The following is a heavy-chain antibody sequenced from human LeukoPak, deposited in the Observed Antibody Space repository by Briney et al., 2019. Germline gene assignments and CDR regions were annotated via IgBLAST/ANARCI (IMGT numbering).Heavy chain of an antibody. CDR3: ARDGTSADDY. CDR2: ISGNNDNP. CDR1: GYTFSNFG. Sequence: ASVKVSCKTSGYTFSNFGINWVRQAPGQGLEWMGWISGNNDNPNYGQKFQGRFTVTTDSSTSTAYMELRNLTFDDTAVYYCARDGTSADDYWGQGTVVTVPS. J-gene: IGHJ4*02. D-gene: IGHD1-26*01. V-gene: IGHV1-18*01.